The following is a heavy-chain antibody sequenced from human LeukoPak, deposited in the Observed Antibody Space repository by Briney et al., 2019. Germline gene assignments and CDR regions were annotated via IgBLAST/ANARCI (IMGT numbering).Heavy chain of an antibody. Sequence: SQTLSLTCTVSGGSISSGGYYWSWIRQHPGKGLEWIGYIYYSGSTYYNPSLKSRVTMSVDTSKNRFSLKLSSVTAADTAVYYCARHRGYCSSTSCSYNWFDPWGQGTLVTVSS. V-gene: IGHV4-31*03. D-gene: IGHD2-2*03. CDR2: IYYSGST. J-gene: IGHJ5*02. CDR1: GGSISSGGYY. CDR3: ARHRGYCSSTSCSYNWFDP.